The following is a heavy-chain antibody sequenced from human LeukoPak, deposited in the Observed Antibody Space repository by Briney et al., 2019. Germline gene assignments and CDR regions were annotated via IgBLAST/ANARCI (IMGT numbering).Heavy chain of an antibody. D-gene: IGHD3-10*01. CDR2: INPRGETT. CDR1: GYSFRSYY. CDR3: AITSYSDSGSYYYYYAMDV. J-gene: IGHJ6*02. V-gene: IGHV1-46*01. Sequence: ASVKVSCKASGYSFRSYYIHWIRQAPGQGLEWMGIINPRGETTSYAQHFQGRVTMTRDTSISTAYMDLSRLKFDDTAVYYCAITSYSDSGSYYYYYAMDVWGQGTTVTVSS.